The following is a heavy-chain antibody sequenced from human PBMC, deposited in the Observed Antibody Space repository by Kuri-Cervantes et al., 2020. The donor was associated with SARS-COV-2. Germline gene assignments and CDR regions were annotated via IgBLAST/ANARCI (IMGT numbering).Heavy chain of an antibody. J-gene: IGHJ4*02. CDR1: GFLFNKYA. V-gene: IGHV3-21*01. CDR3: ARALHTAMVKKLDY. D-gene: IGHD5-18*01. Sequence: GGSLRLSCEGSGFLFNKYAMSWVRQAPGKGLEWVSSISSSSSYIYYADSVKGRFTISRDNAKNSLYLQMNSLRAEDTAVYYCARALHTAMVKKLDYWGQGTLVTVSS. CDR2: ISSSSSYI.